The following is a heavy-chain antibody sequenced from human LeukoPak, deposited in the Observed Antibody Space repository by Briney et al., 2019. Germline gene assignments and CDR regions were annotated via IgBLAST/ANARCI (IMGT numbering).Heavy chain of an antibody. V-gene: IGHV3-30*02. Sequence: GGSLRLSCAASGFTFSSYGMHWVRQAPGKGLEWVAFIRYDGSNKYYADSVKGRFTISRDNSKNTLYLQMSSLRAEDTAVYYCAKDRGYSSGWYAGGVDYWGQGTLVTVSS. CDR1: GFTFSSYG. J-gene: IGHJ4*02. D-gene: IGHD6-19*01. CDR2: IRYDGSNK. CDR3: AKDRGYSSGWYAGGVDY.